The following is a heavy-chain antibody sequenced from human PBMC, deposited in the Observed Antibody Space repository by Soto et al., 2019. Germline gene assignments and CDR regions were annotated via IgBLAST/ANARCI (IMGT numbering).Heavy chain of an antibody. CDR2: IGTAGDT. CDR3: ARGTKDSSGYFEAWFDP. Sequence: PGGSLRLSCAASGFTFSSYDMHWVRQATGKGLEWVSAIGTAGDTYYPGSVKGRFTISRENAKNSLYLQMNSLRAEDTAVYYCARGTKDSSGYFEAWFDPWGQGTLVTVSS. CDR1: GFTFSSYD. D-gene: IGHD3-22*01. V-gene: IGHV3-13*01. J-gene: IGHJ5*02.